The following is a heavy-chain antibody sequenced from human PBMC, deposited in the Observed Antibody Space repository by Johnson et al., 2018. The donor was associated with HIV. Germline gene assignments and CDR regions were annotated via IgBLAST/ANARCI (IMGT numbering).Heavy chain of an antibody. J-gene: IGHJ3*02. V-gene: IGHV3-7*01. Sequence: EVQLLESGGGLVQPGGSLRLSCAASGFTFSSYWMSWVRQAPGKGLGWVANIKQDGSEKYYVDSVKGRFTISRYNAKNSLYLQMNSLRAEDTAVYYCARDLPHDYGVGYAFDIWGQGTMVTVSS. CDR2: IKQDGSEK. CDR3: ARDLPHDYGVGYAFDI. CDR1: GFTFSSYW. D-gene: IGHD4-17*01.